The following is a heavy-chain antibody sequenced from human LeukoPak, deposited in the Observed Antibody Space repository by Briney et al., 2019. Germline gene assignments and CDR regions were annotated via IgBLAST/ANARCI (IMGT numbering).Heavy chain of an antibody. Sequence: SVKVSCKASGGTFSSYAISWVRQAPGRGLEWMGGIIPIFGTANYAQKFQGRVTITADESTSTAYMELSSLRSEDTAVYYCASGLYSSGNDYWGQGTLVTVSS. D-gene: IGHD6-19*01. CDR2: IIPIFGTA. J-gene: IGHJ4*02. V-gene: IGHV1-69*13. CDR3: ASGLYSSGNDY. CDR1: GGTFSSYA.